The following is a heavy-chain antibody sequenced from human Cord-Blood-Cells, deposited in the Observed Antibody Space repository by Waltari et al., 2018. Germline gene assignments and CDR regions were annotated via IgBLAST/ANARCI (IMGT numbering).Heavy chain of an antibody. CDR1: GGSISSGGYY. V-gene: IGHV4-31*03. D-gene: IGHD6-6*01. CDR3: ASQRIAARRELRYYLDY. CDR2: VYYSGST. Sequence: QVQLQESGPGLVKPSQTLSLTCTVPGGSISSGGYYWNWIRQHQGEGLEWIGYVYYSGSTDNSPARKVRVTISVDTSKNQFSLKVSSVTAADTAVYYCASQRIAARRELRYYLDYWGQVALVTVSS. J-gene: IGHJ4*02.